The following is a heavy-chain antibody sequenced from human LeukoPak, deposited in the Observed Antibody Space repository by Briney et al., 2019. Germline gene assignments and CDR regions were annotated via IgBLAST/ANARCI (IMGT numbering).Heavy chain of an antibody. CDR3: AKGLYSRSSVIVY. V-gene: IGHV3-30*18. D-gene: IGHD6-6*01. Sequence: PGGSLRLSCAASGFIFSSYGMQWVRQAPGKGLEWVAVTTYDESDKYYADSVKGRFTISRDNSMNTLFLQMNSLRGEDTAVYYCAKGLYSRSSVIVYWGQGTLVTVSS. J-gene: IGHJ4*02. CDR1: GFIFSSYG. CDR2: TTYDESDK.